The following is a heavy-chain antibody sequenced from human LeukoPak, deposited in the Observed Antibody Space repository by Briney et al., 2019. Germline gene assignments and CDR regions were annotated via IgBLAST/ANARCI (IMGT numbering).Heavy chain of an antibody. CDR2: IISFFGTA. Sequence: SVKDSCKASRGIHINYAISWVGQAAGQELEGMGRIISFFGTANYAQKFQGRVTITADESTSTAYMELSSLRSEDTAVYYCARFRGYCSGGSCYGVPFDYWGQGTLVTVSS. V-gene: IGHV1-69*13. D-gene: IGHD2-15*01. J-gene: IGHJ4*02. CDR1: RGIHINYA. CDR3: ARFRGYCSGGSCYGVPFDY.